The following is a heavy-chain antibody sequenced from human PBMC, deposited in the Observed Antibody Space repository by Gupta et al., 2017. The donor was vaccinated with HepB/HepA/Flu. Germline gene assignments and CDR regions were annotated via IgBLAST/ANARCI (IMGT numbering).Heavy chain of an antibody. Sequence: VQLVESGGGVVQPGRSLRLSCATSGFTFSDYCMHWVRQAPGKGLEWVAFIWYDGSKQDYADSVKGRFTISRDISKNTLYLQMNSLRAEDTSIYYCARGLFGNKVPFEYWGQGTLVTVSS. V-gene: IGHV3-33*01. J-gene: IGHJ4*02. CDR1: GFTFSDYC. CDR3: ARGLFGNKVPFEY. D-gene: IGHD4/OR15-4a*01. CDR2: IWYDGSKQ.